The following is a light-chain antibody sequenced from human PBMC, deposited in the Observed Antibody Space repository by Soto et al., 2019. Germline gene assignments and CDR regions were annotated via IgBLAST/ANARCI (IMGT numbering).Light chain of an antibody. V-gene: IGKV1-5*03. Sequence: DIQMTQSPSTLSASVGDRVTITCRASQNIYSWLAWNQQKPGKAPKLLLYKASNLESRVPSRFSGSGSGTEFTLTISSLQPDDFATYYCQQYNSFPWTFGQGTKVEIK. CDR2: KAS. CDR3: QQYNSFPWT. CDR1: QNIYSW. J-gene: IGKJ1*01.